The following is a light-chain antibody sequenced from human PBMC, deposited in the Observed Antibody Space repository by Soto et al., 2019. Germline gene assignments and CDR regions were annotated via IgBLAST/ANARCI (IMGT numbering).Light chain of an antibody. J-gene: IGKJ4*01. CDR1: RDIADS. Sequence: DTQMTQSPSSLSASVGDTVTITCQASRDIADSLNWYQQRAGQDPKLLIYDASNLQSGVPARFSGSGTGTSFILTISRLQPEDFATYYCQQYDDPFTFGGGTKVEIK. V-gene: IGKV1-33*01. CDR3: QQYDDPFT. CDR2: DAS.